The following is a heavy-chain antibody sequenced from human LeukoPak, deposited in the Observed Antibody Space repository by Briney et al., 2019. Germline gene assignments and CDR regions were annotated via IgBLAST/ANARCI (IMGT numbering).Heavy chain of an antibody. CDR3: ARDAPSSIVGATPNAFDI. V-gene: IGHV4-38-2*02. D-gene: IGHD1-26*01. J-gene: IGHJ3*02. CDR2: DYHSGST. Sequence: SETLSLTCAVSGYSISSGYFWGWIRQPPGKGLEWIGSDYHSGSTYYNPSLKSRVTISVDTSKNQFSLNLNSVTAADTAVYYCARDAPSSIVGATPNAFDIWGQGTMVTVSS. CDR1: GYSISSGYF.